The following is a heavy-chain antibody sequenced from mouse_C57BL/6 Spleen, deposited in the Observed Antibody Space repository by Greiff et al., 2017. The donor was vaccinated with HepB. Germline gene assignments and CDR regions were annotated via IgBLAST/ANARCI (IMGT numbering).Heavy chain of an antibody. CDR3: ASYDYDEGGYFDY. CDR2: ISYDGSN. D-gene: IGHD2-4*01. CDR1: GYSITSGYY. V-gene: IGHV3-6*01. Sequence: EVQLVESGPGLVKPSQSLSLTCSVTGYSITSGYYWNWIRQFPGNKLEWMGYISYDGSNNYNPSLKNRISITRDTSKNQFFLKLNSVTTEDTATYYCASYDYDEGGYFDYWGQGTTLTVSS. J-gene: IGHJ2*01.